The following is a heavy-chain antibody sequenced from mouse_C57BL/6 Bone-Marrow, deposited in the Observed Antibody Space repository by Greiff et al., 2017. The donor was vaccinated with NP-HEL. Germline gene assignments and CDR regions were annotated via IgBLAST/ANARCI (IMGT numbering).Heavy chain of an antibody. CDR3: ARSYSNSFAY. Sequence: VQLQQSGAELVRPGASVKLSCKASGYTFTDYYINWVKQRPGQGLEWIARIYPGSGNTYYNEKFKGKATLTAEKSSSTAYMQLSSLTSEDSAVYFCARSYSNSFAYWGQGTLVTVSA. CDR2: IYPGSGNT. J-gene: IGHJ3*01. CDR1: GYTFTDYY. V-gene: IGHV1-76*01. D-gene: IGHD2-5*01.